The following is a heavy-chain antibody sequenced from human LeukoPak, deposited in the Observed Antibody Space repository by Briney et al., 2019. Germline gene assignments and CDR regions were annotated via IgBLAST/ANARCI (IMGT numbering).Heavy chain of an antibody. CDR3: ARLNSFVGYSGFDY. J-gene: IGHJ4*02. CDR2: IYYSGSANSGST. D-gene: IGHD5-12*01. CDR1: GGSISIYS. Sequence: SETLSLTCAVSGGSISIYSWSWIRQPPGKGLEWLGCIYYSGSANSGSTNYNPSLKSRVTISVDTSMNQFSLKLSSVTAADTAVYYCARLNSFVGYSGFDYWGQGTLVTVSS. V-gene: IGHV4-59*12.